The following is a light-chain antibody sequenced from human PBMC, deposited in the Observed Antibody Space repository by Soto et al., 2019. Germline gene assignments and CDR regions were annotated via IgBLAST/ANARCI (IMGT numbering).Light chain of an antibody. CDR3: QQFSSYPLT. J-gene: IGKJ4*01. CDR2: DAS. CDR1: QSVTDNY. V-gene: IGKV3-20*01. Sequence: EVVLTQSPGTLSLSPGERATLSCWVSQSVTDNYLAWYQQKPGQAPRLLIYDASIRAPGIPDRFSGGGSGTDFTLTISRLEPEDFAVYYCQQFSSYPLTFVGGTKVDIK.